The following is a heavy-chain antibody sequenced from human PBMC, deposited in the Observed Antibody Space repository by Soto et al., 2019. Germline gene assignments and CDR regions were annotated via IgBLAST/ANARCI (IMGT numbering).Heavy chain of an antibody. D-gene: IGHD2-15*01. Sequence: GGSLRLSCAASGFSFSSNWMNWVRQAPGKGLEWVANIKQDGSEKYYVDSVKGRFTISRDNAKSSLYLQMNSLRAEDTAVYYCARDRGYCSGGTCYSVLDYWCQGTLVTVSS. J-gene: IGHJ4*02. CDR3: ARDRGYCSGGTCYSVLDY. CDR2: IKQDGSEK. CDR1: GFSFSSNW. V-gene: IGHV3-7*01.